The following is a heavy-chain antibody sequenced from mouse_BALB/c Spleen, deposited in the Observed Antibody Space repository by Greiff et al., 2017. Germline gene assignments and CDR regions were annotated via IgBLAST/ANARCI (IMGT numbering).Heavy chain of an antibody. CDR2: ISSGGSYT. CDR3: ARRGGSSYGSYAMDY. CDR1: GFTFSSYG. Sequence: EVMLVESGGDLVKPGGSLKLSCAASGFTFSSYGMSWVSQTPDKRLEWVATISSGGSYTYYPDSVQGRFTISRDNAKNTLYLQMSSLKSEDTAMYYCARRGGSSYGSYAMDYWGQGTSVTVSS. V-gene: IGHV5-6*02. D-gene: IGHD1-1*01. J-gene: IGHJ4*01.